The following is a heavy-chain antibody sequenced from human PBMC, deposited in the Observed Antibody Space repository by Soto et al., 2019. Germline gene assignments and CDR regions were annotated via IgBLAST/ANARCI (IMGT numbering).Heavy chain of an antibody. V-gene: IGHV3-33*01. D-gene: IGHD3-16*02. CDR3: ARDQYYDYVWGSYRYTGGFDY. Sequence: ALRLSCAASGFTFSSYGMHWVRQAPGKGLEWVAVIWYDGSNKYYADSVKGRFTISRDNSKNTLYLQMNSLRAEDTAVYYCARDQYYDYVWGSYRYTGGFDYWGQGTLVTVSS. CDR1: GFTFSSYG. J-gene: IGHJ4*02. CDR2: IWYDGSNK.